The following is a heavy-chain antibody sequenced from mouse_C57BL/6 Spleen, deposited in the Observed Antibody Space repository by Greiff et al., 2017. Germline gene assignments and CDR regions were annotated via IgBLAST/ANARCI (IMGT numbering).Heavy chain of an antibody. CDR2: ISSGSSTI. J-gene: IGHJ2*01. V-gene: IGHV5-17*01. CDR3: ARGPFITTVVATRYFDY. D-gene: IGHD1-1*01. CDR1: GFTVSDYG. Sequence: EVQGVESGGGLVKPGGSLKLSCAASGFTVSDYGMHWVRQAPEKGLEWVAYISSGSSTIYYADKVKGRFTISRDNAKNTLFLQMTSLRSEDTAMYYCARGPFITTVVATRYFDYWGQGTTLTVSS.